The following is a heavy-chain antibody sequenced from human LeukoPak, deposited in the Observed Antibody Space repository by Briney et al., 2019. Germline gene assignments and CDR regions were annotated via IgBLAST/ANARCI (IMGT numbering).Heavy chain of an antibody. J-gene: IGHJ4*02. V-gene: IGHV1-18*01. Sequence: ASVTVSCKTSGYTFTNYGISWVRQAPGQGLEWMEWISGYNGETKYAQNFQDRVSVTTDTSSSTACVELRSLRSDDTAVYYCARTYYGSGSYYQPPVPGDHWGQGTLVTVSS. CDR3: ARTYYGSGSYYQPPVPGDH. CDR1: GYTFTNYG. CDR2: ISGYNGET. D-gene: IGHD3-10*01.